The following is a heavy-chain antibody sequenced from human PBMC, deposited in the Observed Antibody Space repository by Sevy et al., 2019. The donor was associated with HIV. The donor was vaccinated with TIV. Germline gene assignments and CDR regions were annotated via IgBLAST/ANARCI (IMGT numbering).Heavy chain of an antibody. V-gene: IGHV4-4*07. J-gene: IGHJ4*02. D-gene: IGHD4-17*01. Sequence: SETLSLTCTVSGGCISSYYWSWIRQPAGKGLEWIGRIYTSGSTNYNPSLKSRVTMSVDTSKNQFSLKLSSVTAADTAGYYCARVYYGDYVGYYFDYWGQGTLVTVSS. CDR3: ARVYYGDYVGYYFDY. CDR2: IYTSGST. CDR1: GGCISSYY.